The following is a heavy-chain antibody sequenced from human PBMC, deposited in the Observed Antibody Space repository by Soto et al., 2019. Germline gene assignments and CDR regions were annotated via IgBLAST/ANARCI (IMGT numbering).Heavy chain of an antibody. D-gene: IGHD2-2*02. CDR3: AWKDIVVVPAAIRSPYYYYYYGMDV. J-gene: IGHJ6*02. CDR1: GGTFSSYA. CDR2: IIPIFGTA. Sequence: SVSGSCKASGGTFSSYAISWVRQAPGQGLEWMGGIIPIFGTANYAQKFQGRVTITADKSTSTAYMELSSLRSEDTAVYYCAWKDIVVVPAAIRSPYYYYYYGMDVWGQGTTVTVSS. V-gene: IGHV1-69*06.